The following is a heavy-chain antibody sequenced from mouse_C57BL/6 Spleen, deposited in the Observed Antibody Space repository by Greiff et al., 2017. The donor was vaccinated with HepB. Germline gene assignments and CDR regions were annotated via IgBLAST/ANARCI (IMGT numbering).Heavy chain of an antibody. J-gene: IGHJ3*01. V-gene: IGHV1-52*01. Sequence: VQLQQPGAELVRPGSSVKLSCKASGYTFTSYWMHWVKQRPIQGLEWIGNIDPSDSETHYNQKFKDKATLTVDKSSSTAYMQLSSLTSEDSAVYYCARSYGNYAFAYWGQGTLVTVSA. D-gene: IGHD2-1*01. CDR1: GYTFTSYW. CDR3: ARSYGNYAFAY. CDR2: IDPSDSET.